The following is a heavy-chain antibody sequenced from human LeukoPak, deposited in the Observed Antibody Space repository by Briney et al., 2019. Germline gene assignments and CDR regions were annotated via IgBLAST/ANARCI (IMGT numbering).Heavy chain of an antibody. CDR3: ARDSSGWYGHYYYYYMDV. D-gene: IGHD6-19*01. J-gene: IGHJ6*03. Sequence: KPGGSLRLSCAASGFTFSSYSMNWVRQAPGKGLEWVSSISSSSSYIYYADSVQGRFTISRDNAKNSLYLQMNSLRAEDTAVYYCARDSSGWYGHYYYYYMDVWGKGTTVTVSS. CDR2: ISSSSSYI. CDR1: GFTFSSYS. V-gene: IGHV3-21*01.